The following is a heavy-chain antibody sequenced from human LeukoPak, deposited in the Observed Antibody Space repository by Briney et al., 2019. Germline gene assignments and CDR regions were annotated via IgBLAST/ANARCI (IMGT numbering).Heavy chain of an antibody. CDR3: AKDAGDQGYFDY. J-gene: IGHJ4*02. V-gene: IGHV3-30*04. D-gene: IGHD3-16*01. CDR1: GFTFRSYA. Sequence: GGSLRLSCAASGFTFRSYAMYWVRQAPGTGLEWVSFISYDGNNQYYADSVKGRFTISRDNSKNTLYLQMNSLRTEDTAVYYCAKDAGDQGYFDYWGQGTLVTVSS. CDR2: ISYDGNNQ.